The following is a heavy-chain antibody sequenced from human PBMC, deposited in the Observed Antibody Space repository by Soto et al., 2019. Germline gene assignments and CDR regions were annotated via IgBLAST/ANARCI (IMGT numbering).Heavy chain of an antibody. CDR2: ISSTSTR. Sequence: GALKLSCAASGFIFRSHVMNWVRHAPGKGPECVSYISSTSTRYYPNALKARFTTSRDNAKQSLYLQMTGLGVEDTAVYYCASGYCSGGRCFFDSWGQGTLVTVSS. V-gene: IGHV3-48*04. CDR3: ASGYCSGGRCFFDS. J-gene: IGHJ4*02. CDR1: GFIFRSHV. D-gene: IGHD2-15*01.